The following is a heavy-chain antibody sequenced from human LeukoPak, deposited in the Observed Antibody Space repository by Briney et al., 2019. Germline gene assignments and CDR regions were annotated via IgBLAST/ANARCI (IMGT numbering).Heavy chain of an antibody. V-gene: IGHV4-59*12. CDR3: ATDPLATYYYHSSGYYGGWFDP. J-gene: IGHJ5*02. D-gene: IGHD3-22*01. Sequence: KTSETLSLTCTVSGGSISSYYWSWIRQPPRKGREWIGEIYYSGSTNYNPSLKSRVTISVATTKNQFSLKPSSVTAAHTAVYYCATDPLATYYYHSSGYYGGWFDPWGQGTLVTVSS. CDR2: IYYSGST. CDR1: GGSISSYY.